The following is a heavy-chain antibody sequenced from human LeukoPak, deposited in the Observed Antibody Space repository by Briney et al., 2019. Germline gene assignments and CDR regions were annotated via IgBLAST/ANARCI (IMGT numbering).Heavy chain of an antibody. J-gene: IGHJ6*03. V-gene: IGHV4-59*08. D-gene: IGHD4/OR15-4a*01. CDR3: ARLTSGGYYMDV. CDR2: VHYSGST. CDR1: GGSISSYY. Sequence: SETLSLTCTVSGGSISSYYWSWIRQPPGKGLEWIGYVHYSGSTDYNPSLNSRVTISVDTSKNQFSLKLSSVTAADTAVYYCARLTSGGYYMDVWGKGTTVTVSS.